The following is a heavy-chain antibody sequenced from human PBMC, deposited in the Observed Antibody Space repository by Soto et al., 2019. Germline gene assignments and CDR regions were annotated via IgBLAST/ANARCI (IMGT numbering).Heavy chain of an antibody. CDR3: ARHDGSSWSPEYFQH. D-gene: IGHD6-13*01. CDR2: IYPGDSDT. V-gene: IGHV5-51*01. CDR1: GYSFTSYW. Sequence: GESLKISCKGSGYSFTSYWIGWVRQMPGKGLEWMGIIYPGDSDTRYSPSFQGQVTISADKSISTAYLQWSSLKASDTAMYYCARHDGSSWSPEYFQHWGQGTLVTVSS. J-gene: IGHJ1*01.